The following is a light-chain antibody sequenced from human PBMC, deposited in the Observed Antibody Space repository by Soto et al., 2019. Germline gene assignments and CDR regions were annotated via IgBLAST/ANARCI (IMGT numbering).Light chain of an antibody. J-gene: IGKJ4*01. CDR1: QSVGSY. CDR3: QQRTDWPLT. V-gene: IGKV3-11*01. CDR2: DAS. Sequence: ETVLTQSPATLSLSPGQRATFSCRASQSVGSYLAWYQQKPGQAPRLLIYDASNRATGIPARFSGSGSGTGFTLTITSLEPEDFAVYFCQQRTDWPLTFGGVTKLEI.